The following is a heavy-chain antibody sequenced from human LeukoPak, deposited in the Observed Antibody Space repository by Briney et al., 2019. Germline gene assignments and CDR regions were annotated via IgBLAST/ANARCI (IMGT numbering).Heavy chain of an antibody. D-gene: IGHD6-13*01. CDR3: ARGNSSSWSYFDY. Sequence: GGSLRLSCAASGFTVSSNYMSWVRQAPGKGLEWVSVIYSGGSTYYADSVKGRFTISRDNSKNTLYLQMNSLRAEDTAVYYCARGNSSSWSYFDYWGQGTLVTVSS. CDR2: IYSGGST. J-gene: IGHJ4*02. CDR1: GFTVSSNY. V-gene: IGHV3-53*01.